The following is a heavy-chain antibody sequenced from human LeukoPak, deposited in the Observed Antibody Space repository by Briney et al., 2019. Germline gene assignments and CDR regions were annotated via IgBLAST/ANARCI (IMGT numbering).Heavy chain of an antibody. D-gene: IGHD3-10*01. CDR1: GFTFSSYA. CDR2: ISGSGGST. Sequence: GGSLRLSCAAPGFTFSSYAMSWVRQAPGKGLEWVSAISGSGGSTYYTDSVKGRFTISRDNSKNTLYLQMNSLRAEDTAVYYCAKVAHYYGSGSYYEYYFDYWGQGTLVTVSS. V-gene: IGHV3-23*01. J-gene: IGHJ4*02. CDR3: AKVAHYYGSGSYYEYYFDY.